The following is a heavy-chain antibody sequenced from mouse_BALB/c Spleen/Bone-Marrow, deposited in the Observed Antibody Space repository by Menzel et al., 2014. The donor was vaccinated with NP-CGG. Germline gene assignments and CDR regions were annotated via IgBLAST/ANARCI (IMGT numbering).Heavy chain of an antibody. CDR2: ISTYYGNT. CDR1: SYTFTDYA. CDR3: ARGLLLLDY. D-gene: IGHD1-1*01. V-gene: IGHV1-67*01. J-gene: IGHJ4*01. Sequence: LEESGPELVRPGVSVKISCKGSSYTFTDYAMHWVKQSHAKSLEWIGVISTYYGNTNYNQKFKGKATTTVDKSSSTAYMELARLTSEDSAVYYCARGLLLLDYWGQGTSVTVSS.